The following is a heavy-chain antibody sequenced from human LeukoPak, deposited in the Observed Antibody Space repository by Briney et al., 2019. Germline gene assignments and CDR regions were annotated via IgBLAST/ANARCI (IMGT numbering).Heavy chain of an antibody. CDR1: GGSFSGYY. CDR3: ARRPYASGSYSY. J-gene: IGHJ4*02. CDR2: INHIGST. V-gene: IGHV4-34*01. Sequence: SETLSLTCAVYGGSFSGYYWTWIRQPPGKGLEWIGKINHIGSTNYNPSLKSRVTISVDTSRNQFSLKLSSVTAADTALYYCARRPYASGSYSYWGQGALVTVSS. D-gene: IGHD3-10*01.